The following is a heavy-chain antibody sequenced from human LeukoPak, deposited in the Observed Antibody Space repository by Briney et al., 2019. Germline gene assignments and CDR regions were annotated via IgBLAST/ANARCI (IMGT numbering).Heavy chain of an antibody. Sequence: SGGSLRVSCAASGFIVSGDFMSWVRQAPGKGLEWVSVIYSDGSTYYADSVKGRFTISRDNAKNSLYLQMNSLRAEDTAVYYCARYYCSGGSCYSWSGWFDPWGQGTLVTVSS. V-gene: IGHV3-66*01. J-gene: IGHJ5*02. CDR1: GFIVSGDF. CDR2: IYSDGST. D-gene: IGHD2-15*01. CDR3: ARYYCSGGSCYSWSGWFDP.